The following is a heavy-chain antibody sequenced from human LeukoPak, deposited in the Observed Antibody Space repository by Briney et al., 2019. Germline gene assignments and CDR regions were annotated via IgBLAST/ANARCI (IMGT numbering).Heavy chain of an antibody. D-gene: IGHD3-16*01. CDR1: GGSISSGGYY. Sequence: PSQTLSLTCTVSGGSISSGGYYWSWIRQHPGKGLEWIGYIYYSGSTYYNPSLKSRVTISVDTSKNQFSLKLSSVTAADTAVYYCARDRSERGRDYYYYYYMDVWGKGTTVTVSS. J-gene: IGHJ6*03. V-gene: IGHV4-31*03. CDR3: ARDRSERGRDYYYYYYMDV. CDR2: IYYSGST.